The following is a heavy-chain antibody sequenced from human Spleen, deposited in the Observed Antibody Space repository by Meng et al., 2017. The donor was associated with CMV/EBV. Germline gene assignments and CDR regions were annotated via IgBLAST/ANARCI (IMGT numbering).Heavy chain of an antibody. CDR2: INPNSGDT. J-gene: IGHJ4*02. Sequence: SVRVSCKAFGYSFTDYYLHWVRQAPGQGLEWMGWINPNSGDTNCAQKFQGRVTMTRDTSISTAYMELSSLRSDDTAVYYCARDGGLDYWGQGTLVTVSS. CDR1: GYSFTDYY. D-gene: IGHD3-16*01. CDR3: ARDGGLDY. V-gene: IGHV1-2*02.